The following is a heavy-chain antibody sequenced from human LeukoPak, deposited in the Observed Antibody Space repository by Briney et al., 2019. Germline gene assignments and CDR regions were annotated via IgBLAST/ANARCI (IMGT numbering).Heavy chain of an antibody. CDR2: IYYSGNT. D-gene: IGHD4-17*01. J-gene: IGHJ4*02. Sequence: KPSETLSLTCTVSGGSISSSSYYWGWIRQPPGKGLEWTGSIYYSGNTYYNPSFKSRVTMSVDTSKNQFSLKLSSVTAADTAVYYCARGQSKIRILRAFDYWGQGTLVTVSS. CDR1: GGSISSSSYY. CDR3: ARGQSKIRILRAFDY. V-gene: IGHV4-39*01.